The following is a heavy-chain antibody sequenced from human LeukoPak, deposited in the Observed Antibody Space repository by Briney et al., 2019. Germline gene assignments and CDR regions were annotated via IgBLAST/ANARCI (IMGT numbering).Heavy chain of an antibody. J-gene: IGHJ4*02. CDR3: ARVHSPSWPDSYFDY. CDR1: GFTFSDYY. Sequence: PGGALSLSCAPSGFTFSDYYMDWVRQAPGKGLEWVGRIRNKANRGTTEYAASVRGRFTISRDDSKNSVYLQMNSLNPDDTAVYYCARVHSPSWPDSYFDYWGQGTLVTVSS. D-gene: IGHD6-13*01. CDR2: IRNKANRGTT. V-gene: IGHV3-72*01.